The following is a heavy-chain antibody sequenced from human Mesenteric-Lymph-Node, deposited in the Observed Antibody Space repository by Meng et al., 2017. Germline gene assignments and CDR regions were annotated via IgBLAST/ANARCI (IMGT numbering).Heavy chain of an antibody. CDR3: ARGLRQLGY. J-gene: IGHJ4*02. D-gene: IGHD3-10*01. Sequence: EVQLLESGGCLVQPGGFLRLSCASSGFAFSSYAMSWVRQAPGKGLEWVSSIRGGGPETFYADSVKGRFTISRDNSNNTLCLQMNSLRVDDTAIYYCARGLRQLGYCGQGALVTVSS. CDR1: GFAFSSYA. CDR2: IRGGGPET. V-gene: IGHV3-23*01.